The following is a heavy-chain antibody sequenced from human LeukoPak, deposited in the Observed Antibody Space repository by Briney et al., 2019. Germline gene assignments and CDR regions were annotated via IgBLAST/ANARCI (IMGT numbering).Heavy chain of an antibody. CDR3: ASAGSLTGFDP. V-gene: IGHV3-21*01. D-gene: IGHD1-20*01. J-gene: IGHJ5*02. Sequence: GGSLRLSCAASGFTFSSYSMNWVRQAPGKGLEWVSSISSSSSYIYYADSVKGRFTISRDNAKNSLCLQMNSLRAEDTAVYYCASAGSLTGFDPWGQGTLVTASS. CDR1: GFTFSSYS. CDR2: ISSSSSYI.